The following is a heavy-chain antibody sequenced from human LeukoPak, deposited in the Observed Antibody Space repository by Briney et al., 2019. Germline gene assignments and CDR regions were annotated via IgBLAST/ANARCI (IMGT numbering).Heavy chain of an antibody. J-gene: IGHJ4*02. CDR1: GFTFTSYW. Sequence: PGGSLRLSCAASGFTFTSYWMSWVRQAPGKGLEWVANIKQDGSEKYYVDSVKGRFTISRDNAKNSLYLQMNSLRAEDTAVYYCARDGMVRGVSPFDYWGQGTLVTVSS. CDR2: IKQDGSEK. CDR3: ARDGMVRGVSPFDY. D-gene: IGHD3-10*01. V-gene: IGHV3-7*01.